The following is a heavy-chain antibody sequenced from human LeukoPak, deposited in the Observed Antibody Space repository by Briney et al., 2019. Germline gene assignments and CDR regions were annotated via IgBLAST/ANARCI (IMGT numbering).Heavy chain of an antibody. CDR3: ARKGDLGYCSSTSCYNWFGP. CDR1: GFTFSSYS. J-gene: IGHJ5*02. CDR2: ISSGSSYT. Sequence: GGSLRLSCAASGFTFSSYSMNWVRQAPGKGLECVSSISSGSSYTYYADSVKGRFTISRDNAKNSLYLQMNSLRAEDTAVYYCARKGDLGYCSSTSCYNWFGPWGQGTLVTVSS. D-gene: IGHD2-2*01. V-gene: IGHV3-21*01.